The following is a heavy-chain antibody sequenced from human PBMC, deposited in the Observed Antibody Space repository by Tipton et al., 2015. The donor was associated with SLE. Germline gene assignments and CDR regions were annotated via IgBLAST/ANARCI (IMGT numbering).Heavy chain of an antibody. CDR1: GGSISSNY. V-gene: IGHV4-59*01. J-gene: IGHJ4*02. Sequence: TLSLTCTVSGGSISSNYWSWIRQSPGEGLEWIGYMYYSGSITYNPSLKSRVTISVDTSKNQFFLKLDSVTAADTAVYYCARVDNSGYYCFDDWGQGTLVTVSS. D-gene: IGHD3-22*01. CDR3: ARVDNSGYYCFDD. CDR2: MYYSGSI.